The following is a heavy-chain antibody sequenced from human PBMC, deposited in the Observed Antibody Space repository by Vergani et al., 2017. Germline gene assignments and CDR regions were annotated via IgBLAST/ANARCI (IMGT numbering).Heavy chain of an antibody. Sequence: VQLVESGGGVVQPGRSLRLSCAASGFTFSSYAMSWVRQAPGKGLEWVSAISGSGGSTYYADSVKGRFTISRDNSKNTLYLQMNSLRAEDTAVYYCAKVRRIQLWLQYYFDYWGQGTLVTVSS. CDR1: GFTFSSYA. CDR3: AKVRRIQLWLQYYFDY. V-gene: IGHV3-23*04. D-gene: IGHD5-18*01. CDR2: ISGSGGST. J-gene: IGHJ4*02.